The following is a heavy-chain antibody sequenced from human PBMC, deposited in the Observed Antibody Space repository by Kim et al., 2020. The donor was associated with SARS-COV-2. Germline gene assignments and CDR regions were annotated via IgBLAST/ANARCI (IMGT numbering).Heavy chain of an antibody. Sequence: SPSFKGQVTISADRSTSTAYLQWSSLKASDTAIYYCARRKNAGAGWYFDYWGQGALVTVSS. CDR3: ARRKNAGAGWYFDY. V-gene: IGHV5-51*01. J-gene: IGHJ4*02. D-gene: IGHD7-27*01.